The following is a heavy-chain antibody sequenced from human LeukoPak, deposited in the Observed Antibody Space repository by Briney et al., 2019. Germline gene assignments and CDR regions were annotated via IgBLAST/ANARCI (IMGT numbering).Heavy chain of an antibody. V-gene: IGHV3-9*01. CDR3: AKDLYGDYGEYYFDY. CDR2: ISWNSGSI. CDR1: GFTFDDYA. J-gene: IGHJ4*02. D-gene: IGHD4-17*01. Sequence: PGGSLRLSCAASGFTFDDYAMHWVRQAPGKGLEWVSGISWNSGSIGYADSVKGRFTISRDNAKNSLYLQMNSLRAEDTALYCCAKDLYGDYGEYYFDYWGQGTLVTVSS.